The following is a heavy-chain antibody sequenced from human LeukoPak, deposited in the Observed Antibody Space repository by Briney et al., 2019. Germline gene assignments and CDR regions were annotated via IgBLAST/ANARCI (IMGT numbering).Heavy chain of an antibody. CDR3: ARDRGGLLWFAIGWFDP. D-gene: IGHD3-10*01. V-gene: IGHV1-2*02. CDR2: INPNSGGT. J-gene: IGHJ5*02. Sequence: GASVKVSCKASGYTFTGYYMHWVRQAPGQGLEWMGWINPNSGGTNYAQKFQGRVTITADKSTSTAYMELSSLRSEDTAVYYCARDRGGLLWFAIGWFDPWGQGTLVTVSS. CDR1: GYTFTGYY.